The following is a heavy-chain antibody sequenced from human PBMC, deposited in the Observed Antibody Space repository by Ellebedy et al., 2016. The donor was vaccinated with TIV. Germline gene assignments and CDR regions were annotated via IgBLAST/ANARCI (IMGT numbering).Heavy chain of an antibody. CDR1: GFTFSSHW. CDR2: INSDGSYT. Sequence: GESLKISCAASGFTFSSHWMHWVRQAPGKGLVWVSRINSDGSYTSYADSVKGRFIISRDNAKNSLYLQMNSLRAEDTAVYYCAREGAFIVANYGMDVWGQGTTVTVSS. D-gene: IGHD5-12*01. J-gene: IGHJ6*02. CDR3: AREGAFIVANYGMDV. V-gene: IGHV3-74*01.